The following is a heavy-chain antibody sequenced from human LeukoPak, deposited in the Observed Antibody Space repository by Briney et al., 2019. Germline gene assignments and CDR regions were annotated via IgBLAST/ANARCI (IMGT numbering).Heavy chain of an antibody. CDR1: GFTFSSYA. V-gene: IGHV3-23*01. J-gene: IGHJ4*02. CDR2: ISGSGGST. Sequence: GGSLRLSCAASGFTFSSYAMSWVRQAPGKGLEWVSAISGSGGSTYYADSVKGRFTISRDNSKNTLYLQMNSLRAEDTAVYYCAKPNYYDSCGYPSRDYWGQGTLVTVSS. CDR3: AKPNYYDSCGYPSRDY. D-gene: IGHD3-22*01.